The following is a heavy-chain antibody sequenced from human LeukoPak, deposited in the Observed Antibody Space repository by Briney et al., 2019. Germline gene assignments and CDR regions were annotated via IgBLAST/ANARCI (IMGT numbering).Heavy chain of an antibody. V-gene: IGHV4-38-2*01. CDR2: IDHSGTT. J-gene: IGHJ2*01. Sequence: MASQTLSLTCGVSGYSVSSGYYWGWIRQPPKEGLEWIGSIDHSGTTYNNPSLKSRVTISIDTSKNQFSLKLSSVTAADTAMYYCATQGGRCGGVSCRYWYFDLWGRGTLVTVSS. CDR3: ATQGGRCGGVSCRYWYFDL. CDR1: GYSVSSGYY. D-gene: IGHD2-15*01.